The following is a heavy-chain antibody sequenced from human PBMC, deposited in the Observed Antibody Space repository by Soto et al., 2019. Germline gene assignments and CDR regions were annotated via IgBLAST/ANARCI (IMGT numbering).Heavy chain of an antibody. CDR2: SYYNGST. V-gene: IGHV4-39*01. J-gene: IGHJ6*02. D-gene: IGHD6-19*01. Sequence: QLQLQESGPGLVKPSETLSLTCTVSGDSITSSGSYWGWIRQPPGKGLEWIGSSYYNGSTYYNPSLKSRVTISVDTSQNHLSLKLTSMTAADPAMYYWARHGGTSGWYPGIYYYGMNVWGQGTTVTVSS. CDR3: ARHGGTSGWYPGIYYYGMNV. CDR1: GDSITSSGSY.